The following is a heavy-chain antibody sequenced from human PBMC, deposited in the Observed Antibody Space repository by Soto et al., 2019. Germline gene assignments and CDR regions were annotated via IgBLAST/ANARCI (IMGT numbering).Heavy chain of an antibody. Sequence: SATLSLTCTVSGGSISSGGYYWSWIRQHPGKGLEWIGYIYYSGSTYYNPSLKSRVTISVDTSKNQFSLKLSSVTAADTAVYYCAREIRGWNTYGMDYWGQGTLVTVSS. CDR3: AREIRGWNTYGMDY. CDR2: IYYSGST. V-gene: IGHV4-31*03. CDR1: GGSISSGGYY. J-gene: IGHJ4*02. D-gene: IGHD3-10*01.